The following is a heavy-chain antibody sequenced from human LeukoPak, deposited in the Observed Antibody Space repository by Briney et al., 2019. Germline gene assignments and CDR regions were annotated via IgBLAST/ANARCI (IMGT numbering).Heavy chain of an antibody. Sequence: SETLSLTCTVSGGSISSGTHYYNWIRQPPGKGLEWIGYIYYSGSTYYNPSLKSRVTISVDTSKNQFSLKLSSVTAADTAVYYCARGSLWDRYYFDYWGQGTLVTVSS. V-gene: IGHV4-30-4*08. J-gene: IGHJ4*02. CDR1: GGSISSGTHY. D-gene: IGHD2/OR15-2a*01. CDR2: IYYSGST. CDR3: ARGSLWDRYYFDY.